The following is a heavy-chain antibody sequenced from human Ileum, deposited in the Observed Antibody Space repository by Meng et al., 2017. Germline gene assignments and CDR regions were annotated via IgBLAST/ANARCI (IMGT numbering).Heavy chain of an antibody. CDR1: GDSITSYY. J-gene: IGHJ4*02. CDR3: ARFCSGGSCPDY. Sequence: SETLSLTCTVSGDSITSYYWTWIRQPPGKGLEWVGYIHYPGSTNYNPSLESRVSISIDTSMNQFSLKLTSVTAADTAMYYCARFCSGGSCPDYWGPGKLVHGAS. CDR2: IHYPGST. D-gene: IGHD2-15*01. V-gene: IGHV4-59*01.